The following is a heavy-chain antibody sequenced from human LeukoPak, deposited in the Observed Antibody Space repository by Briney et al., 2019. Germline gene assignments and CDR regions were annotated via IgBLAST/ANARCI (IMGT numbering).Heavy chain of an antibody. J-gene: IGHJ4*02. CDR1: GYTFTSYA. D-gene: IGHD3-22*01. V-gene: IGHV1-3*01. CDR2: INAGNGNT. Sequence: ASVKVSCKASGYTFTSYAMHWVRQAPGQRLEWMGWINAGNGNTKYSQKFQGRVTITRDTSASTAYMELSSLRSEDTAVYYCARDHPYYYDSSGYYPLDYWSQGTLVTVSS. CDR3: ARDHPYYYDSSGYYPLDY.